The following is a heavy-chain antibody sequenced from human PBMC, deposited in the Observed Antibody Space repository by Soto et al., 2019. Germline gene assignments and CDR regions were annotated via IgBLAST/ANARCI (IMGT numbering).Heavy chain of an antibody. Sequence: QVQLVESGGGVVQPGRSLTLSCAASGFTFSSYGMHLVRQAPGKGLEWVTVISNDGSNKYYADSVKGRFTISRENSKNTQYLQLTSLRAEDTAVYYCAKDLGGLVYTFDYWGQGTLVTVSS. CDR1: GFTFSSYG. V-gene: IGHV3-30*18. D-gene: IGHD6-19*01. CDR2: ISNDGSNK. CDR3: AKDLGGLVYTFDY. J-gene: IGHJ4*02.